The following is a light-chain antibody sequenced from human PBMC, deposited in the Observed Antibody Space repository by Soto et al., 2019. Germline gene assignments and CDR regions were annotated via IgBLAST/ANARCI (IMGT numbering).Light chain of an antibody. Sequence: QSALTQPASVSGSPGQSITISCTGSSSDIGSYNYVSWYQQYPGKAPKLLIYDVVNRPSGISDRFSASKSGNTASLTISGLQAVDEADYYCTSYPSSHTPVAFGGGTKLTVL. J-gene: IGLJ2*01. CDR1: SSDIGSYNY. CDR3: TSYPSSHTPVA. V-gene: IGLV2-14*01. CDR2: DVV.